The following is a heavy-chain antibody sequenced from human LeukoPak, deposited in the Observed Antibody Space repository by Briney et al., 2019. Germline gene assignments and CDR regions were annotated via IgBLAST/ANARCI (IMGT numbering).Heavy chain of an antibody. J-gene: IGHJ4*02. Sequence: SVKVSCKASGGTFSSYAISWVRQAPGQGLEWMGGIIPIFGTANYAQKFQGRVTITADESTSTAYMELSSLRSEDTAVYYCARGYDFWSGYYGYFDYWGQGTLVAVSS. CDR3: ARGYDFWSGYYGYFDY. D-gene: IGHD3-3*01. V-gene: IGHV1-69*01. CDR2: IIPIFGTA. CDR1: GGTFSSYA.